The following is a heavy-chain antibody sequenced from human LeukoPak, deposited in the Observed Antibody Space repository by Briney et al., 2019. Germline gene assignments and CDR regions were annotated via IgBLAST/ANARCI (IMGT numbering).Heavy chain of an antibody. J-gene: IGHJ4*02. CDR3: ARWGLYCSSTSCYGLGC. Sequence: GGSLRLSCAASGFTFSTYWMHWVRQAPGKGLVWVSRINSDGTNTGYADSVKGRFTISRDNAKNTLYLQMNSLRAEDTAVYYCARWGLYCSSTSCYGLGCWGQGTLVTVSS. CDR1: GFTFSTYW. CDR2: INSDGTNT. D-gene: IGHD2-2*01. V-gene: IGHV3-74*01.